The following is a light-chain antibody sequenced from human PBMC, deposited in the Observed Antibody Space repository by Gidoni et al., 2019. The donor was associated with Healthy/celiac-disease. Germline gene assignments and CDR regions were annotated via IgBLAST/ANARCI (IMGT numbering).Light chain of an antibody. CDR3: QQYDNLPLFT. Sequence: DIQMTQSPSSLSASVGYRVTITCQASQDISNYLNWYQQKPGKAPKLLIYDASKLETGVPSRFSGSGSGTDFTFTISSLQPEDIATYYCQQYDNLPLFTFGPGTKVDIK. CDR1: QDISNY. V-gene: IGKV1-33*01. J-gene: IGKJ3*01. CDR2: DAS.